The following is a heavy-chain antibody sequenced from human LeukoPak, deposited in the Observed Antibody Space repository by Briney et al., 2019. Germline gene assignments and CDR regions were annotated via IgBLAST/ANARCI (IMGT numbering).Heavy chain of an antibody. CDR1: GFTFSSYS. V-gene: IGHV3-48*01. J-gene: IGHJ6*03. CDR2: ISSSSSTI. CDR3: ARGVTANDYYYYYYYIDV. D-gene: IGHD2-21*02. Sequence: GGSLRLSCAASGFTFSSYSMNWVRQAPGKGLEWVSYISSSSSTIYYADSVKGRFTISRDNAKNSLYLQMNSLRAEDTAVYYCARGVTANDYYYYYYYIDVWGKGTTVTVSS.